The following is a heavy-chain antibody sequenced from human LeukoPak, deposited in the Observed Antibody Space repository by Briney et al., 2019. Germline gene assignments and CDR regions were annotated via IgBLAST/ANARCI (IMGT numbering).Heavy chain of an antibody. J-gene: IGHJ4*02. CDR3: ASWGIVVVPAAIP. CDR1: GFTFSSYA. Sequence: GGSLRLSCAASGFTFSSYAVSWVRQAPGKGLEWVSAISGSGGSTYYADSVKGRFTISRDISKNTLYLQMNSLRAEDTAVYYCASWGIVVVPAAIPWGQGTLVTVSS. CDR2: ISGSGGST. D-gene: IGHD2-2*01. V-gene: IGHV3-23*01.